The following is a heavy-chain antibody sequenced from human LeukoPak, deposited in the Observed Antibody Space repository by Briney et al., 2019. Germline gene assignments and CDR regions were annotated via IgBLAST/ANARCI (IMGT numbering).Heavy chain of an antibody. CDR1: GFTFSSYA. CDR2: ISYDGSNK. CDR3: ARGGYSGYDLGNFDY. D-gene: IGHD5-12*01. J-gene: IGHJ4*02. V-gene: IGHV3-30-3*01. Sequence: GGSLRLSCAASGFTFSSYAMHWVRQAPGKGLEWVAVISYDGSNKYYADPVKGRFTISRDNSKNTLYLQMNSLRAEDTAVYYCARGGYSGYDLGNFDYWGQGTLVTVSS.